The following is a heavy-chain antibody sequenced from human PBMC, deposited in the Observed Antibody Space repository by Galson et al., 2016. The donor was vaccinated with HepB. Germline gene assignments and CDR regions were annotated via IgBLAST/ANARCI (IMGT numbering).Heavy chain of an antibody. D-gene: IGHD2-8*01. CDR1: GFPVSARY. Sequence: SLRLSCAASGFPVSARYLSWVRQTPGGGLEWVSTIYPDNGKYYADSPRDRFTISRDDFKNTVYLHIKNVRAEDTSVYYCATMRYPDAFDVWGPGTMVSVSS. J-gene: IGHJ3*01. CDR2: IYPDNGK. V-gene: IGHV3-66*01. CDR3: ATMRYPDAFDV.